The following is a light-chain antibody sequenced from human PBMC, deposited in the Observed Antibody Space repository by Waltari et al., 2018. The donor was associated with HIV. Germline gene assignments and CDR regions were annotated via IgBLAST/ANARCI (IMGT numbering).Light chain of an antibody. J-gene: IGLJ2*01. V-gene: IGLV2-11*01. CDR3: SSYENNNNYVI. CDR2: EVT. Sequence: QSALTQPRPVSGSPGQSVTIPCTGTRLSVVASNYFSSYQQHPGQAPKLMIYEVTKPPPGIPGRFSASRAGNTAYLTVSGLQAEDEADYYCSSYENNNNYVIFGGGTKLTVL. CDR1: RLSVVASNY.